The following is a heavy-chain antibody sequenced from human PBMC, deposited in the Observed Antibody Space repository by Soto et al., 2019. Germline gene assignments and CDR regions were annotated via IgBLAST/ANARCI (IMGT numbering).Heavy chain of an antibody. V-gene: IGHV4-39*01. CDR3: ARNEWLQLWLVTEY. D-gene: IGHD5-18*01. CDR2: IYHSGNT. Sequence: SETLSLTCSVSGDSIGSSTNYWGWIPQPPGKGLEWIGTIYHSGNTYYNPTLKSRVAISVDMSKNQFSLRLNSVTAADTAVYYCARNEWLQLWLVTEYWGQGAMVTVSS. J-gene: IGHJ4*02. CDR1: GDSIGSSTNY.